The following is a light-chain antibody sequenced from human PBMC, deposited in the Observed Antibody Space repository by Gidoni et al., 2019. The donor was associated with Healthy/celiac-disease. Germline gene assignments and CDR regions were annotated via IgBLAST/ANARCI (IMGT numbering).Light chain of an antibody. J-gene: IGKJ1*01. CDR2: DAS. Sequence: IVLTQSPATLSLSPGERATLSCRASPSVSSYLAWYQQKPGQATRLLIYDASNRATGIPARFIGSGSGTDFTLTISSLEPEDFAVYYCQQRSNWPPWTFGQGTKVEIK. V-gene: IGKV3-11*01. CDR1: PSVSSY. CDR3: QQRSNWPPWT.